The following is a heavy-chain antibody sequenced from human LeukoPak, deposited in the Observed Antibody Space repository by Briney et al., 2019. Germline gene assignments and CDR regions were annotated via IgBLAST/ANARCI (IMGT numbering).Heavy chain of an antibody. V-gene: IGHV1-8*01. J-gene: IGHJ4*02. CDR2: MNPNSGNT. CDR1: GYTFTSYD. D-gene: IGHD3-10*01. Sequence: ASVQVSCKASGYTFTSYDINWVRQATGQGLEWMGWMNPNSGNTGYAQKFQDRVTMTRNTSISTAYMELSSLRSEDTALYYCAMRNGSGSLYFDYWGQGTLVTVSS. CDR3: AMRNGSGSLYFDY.